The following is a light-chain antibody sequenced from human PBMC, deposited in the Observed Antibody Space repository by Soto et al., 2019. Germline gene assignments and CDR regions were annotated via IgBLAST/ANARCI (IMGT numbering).Light chain of an antibody. CDR2: DAS. Sequence: AIQLAQSPSSLSASVGARVTITCRASQGISSALAWYQQKPGKAPKLLIYDASSLKSGVPSRFSGTGSGTDFTLTISSLQPEDVATYYCQQFNSYPLTFGGGTKVDIK. J-gene: IGKJ4*01. CDR1: QGISSA. CDR3: QQFNSYPLT. V-gene: IGKV1-13*02.